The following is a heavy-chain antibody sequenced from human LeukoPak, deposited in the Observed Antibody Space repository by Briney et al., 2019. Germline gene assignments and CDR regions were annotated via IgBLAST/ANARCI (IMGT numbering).Heavy chain of an antibody. CDR2: INPSGGT. CDR1: GFDFGTYD. CDR3: ARGKAGVDTNWYFDL. Sequence: GGSLRLSCVASGFDFGTYDMAWGRQAPGRRLEWVSHINPSGGTYYADSVKGRFTISRDNSKNTLYLQMNSLRAEDTAVYYCARGKAGVDTNWYFDLWGRGTLVTVSS. V-gene: IGHV3-66*01. D-gene: IGHD3-10*01. J-gene: IGHJ2*01.